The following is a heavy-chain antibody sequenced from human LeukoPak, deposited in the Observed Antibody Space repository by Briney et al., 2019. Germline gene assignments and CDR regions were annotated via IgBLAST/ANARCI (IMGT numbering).Heavy chain of an antibody. CDR1: GGTFIRYA. V-gene: IGHV1-69*13. J-gene: IGHJ4*02. CDR2: YIPMFGTA. Sequence: SVKVSCKASGGTFIRYAISWVRQAPGQGLEWMGGYIPMFGTANYAQNFQNRVTITADESTSTFSMEVSSLRPEDTAVYFCAGASSKWELSFWGQGTLVTVSS. CDR3: AGASSKWELSF. D-gene: IGHD1-26*01.